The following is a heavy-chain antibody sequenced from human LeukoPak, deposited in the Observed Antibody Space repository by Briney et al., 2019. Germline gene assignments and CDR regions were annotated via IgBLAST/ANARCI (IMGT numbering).Heavy chain of an antibody. CDR3: ARVVNEPAMIVVVMPRYFDL. CDR1: GYTFTGYY. V-gene: IGHV1-2*02. Sequence: ASVKVSCKASGYTFTGYYMHWVRQAPGQGLEWMGWINPNSGGTNYAQKFQGRVTMTRDTSISTAYMELSRLRSDDTAVYYCARVVNEPAMIVVVMPRYFDLWGRGTLVTVSS. J-gene: IGHJ2*01. CDR2: INPNSGGT. D-gene: IGHD3-22*01.